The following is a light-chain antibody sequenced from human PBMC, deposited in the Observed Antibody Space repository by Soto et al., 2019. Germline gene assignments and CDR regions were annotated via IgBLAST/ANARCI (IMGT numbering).Light chain of an antibody. CDR2: DAS. CDR3: QQYNNYPRT. Sequence: EIQMTQSPSTLSASIGDRVTITCRASESIRTWLAWYQHKPGKAPKFLIYDASSLESGVPSRFSGSGSGTEFTLTISNLQPDDFATYFCQQYNNYPRTFGQGTKVDIK. V-gene: IGKV1-5*01. CDR1: ESIRTW. J-gene: IGKJ1*01.